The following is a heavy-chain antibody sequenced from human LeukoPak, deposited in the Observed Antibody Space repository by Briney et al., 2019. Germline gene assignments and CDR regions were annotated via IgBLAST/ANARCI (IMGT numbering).Heavy chain of an antibody. V-gene: IGHV3-7*01. J-gene: IGHJ6*03. D-gene: IGHD3-3*01. CDR2: IKQDGSEK. CDR3: ARVAITTTYYYYYMDV. Sequence: LTLTCTFSGFSLSTSGMRVSWVRQAPGKGLEWVANIKQDGSEKYYVDSVKGRFTISRDNAKNSLYLQMNSLRAEDTAVYYCARVAITTTYYYYYMDVWGKGTTVTVSS. CDR1: GFSLSTSG.